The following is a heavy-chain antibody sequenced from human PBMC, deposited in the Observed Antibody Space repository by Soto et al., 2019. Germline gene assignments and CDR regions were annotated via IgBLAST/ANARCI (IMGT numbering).Heavy chain of an antibody. V-gene: IGHV1-8*01. CDR1: GYTFTSYD. CDR3: ARDLRVGAHSGTYYYGMDV. CDR2: MNPNSGNT. Sequence: QVQLVQSGAEVKKPGASVKVSCKASGYTFTSYDINWVRQATGQGLEWMGWMNPNSGNTGYAQKFQGRVTMTRNTSISTAYMELSSLRSEDTAVYYCARDLRVGAHSGTYYYGMDVWGQGTTVTVSS. D-gene: IGHD1-26*01. J-gene: IGHJ6*02.